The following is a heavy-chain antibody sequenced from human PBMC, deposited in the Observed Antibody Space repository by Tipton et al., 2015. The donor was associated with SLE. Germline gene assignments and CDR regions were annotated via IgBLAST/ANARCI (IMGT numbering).Heavy chain of an antibody. CDR2: IYTSGST. J-gene: IGHJ6*02. CDR3: ARDGVYGMDV. Sequence: TLSLTCTVSGGSISSYYWSWIRQPPGKGLEWIGYIYTSGSTNYNPSLKSRVTISVDTSKNQFSLKLSSVTAADTAVYYCARDGVYGMDVWGQGTTVTVSS. CDR1: GGSISSYY. D-gene: IGHD3-10*01. V-gene: IGHV4-4*08.